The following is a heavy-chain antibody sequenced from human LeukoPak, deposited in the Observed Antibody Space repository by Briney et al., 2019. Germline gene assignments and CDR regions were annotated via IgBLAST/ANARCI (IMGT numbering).Heavy chain of an antibody. V-gene: IGHV3-11*01. Sequence: GGSLRLSSAASGFTFSDYYMSWIRQAPGKGLEWVSYISISSGTIYYTDSVKGRFTISRDNAKNSLYLQMNSLRAEDTAVYYCARYGSPQPVVTNLYYYYGMDVWGQGTTVTVSS. D-gene: IGHD3-22*01. CDR3: ARYGSPQPVVTNLYYYYGMDV. J-gene: IGHJ6*02. CDR2: ISISSGTI. CDR1: GFTFSDYY.